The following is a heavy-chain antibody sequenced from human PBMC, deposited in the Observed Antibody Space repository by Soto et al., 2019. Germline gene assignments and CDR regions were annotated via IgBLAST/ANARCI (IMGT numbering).Heavy chain of an antibody. J-gene: IGHJ4*02. CDR3: ASQSLRYFDWLLEVHFDY. CDR2: FNTHTGNP. D-gene: IGHD3-9*01. Sequence: ASVKVSCKASGYSFTTYGMNWVPQAPGQGLEWMGWFNTHTGNPTYAQGFTGRFVFSMDTSASTAYLQISSLKAEDMAMYYCASQSLRYFDWLLEVHFDYWGQGTLVTVSS. V-gene: IGHV7-4-1*02. CDR1: GYSFTTYG.